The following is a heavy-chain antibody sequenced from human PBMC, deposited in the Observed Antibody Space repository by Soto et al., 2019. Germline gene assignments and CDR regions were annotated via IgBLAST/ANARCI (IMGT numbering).Heavy chain of an antibody. J-gene: IGHJ6*02. Sequence: PGGSLRLASAVSGITFDDYAMQWVRQPPEKGLGWVYVISWNSNSIDSEKSQKGRITITGDNTKKLLFLQMNSMRIEDTVVYYCVKDNCYGSGSPVQDYGMDVWGQGTTVTVSS. CDR2: ISWNSNSI. V-gene: IGHV3-9*01. CDR3: VKDNCYGSGSPVQDYGMDV. D-gene: IGHD3-10*01. CDR1: GITFDDYA.